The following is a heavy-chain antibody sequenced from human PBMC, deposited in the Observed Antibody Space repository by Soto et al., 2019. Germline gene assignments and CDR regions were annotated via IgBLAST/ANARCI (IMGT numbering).Heavy chain of an antibody. D-gene: IGHD5-12*01. J-gene: IGHJ6*02. V-gene: IGHV3-7*05. CDR2: IKQDGSEK. CDR1: GFTFSSYW. Sequence: GGSLRLSCAASGFTFSSYWMSWVRQAPGKGLEWVANIKQDGSEKYYVDSVKGRFTISRDNAKNSLYLQMNSLRAEDTAVYYCASFRGYSGYDWDYYYGVDGPGQAITVTVSS. CDR3: ASFRGYSGYDWDYYYGVDG.